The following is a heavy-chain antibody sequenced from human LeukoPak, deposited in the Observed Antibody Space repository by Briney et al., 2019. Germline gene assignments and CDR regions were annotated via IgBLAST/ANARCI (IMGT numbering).Heavy chain of an antibody. Sequence: GGSLRLSCAASLFTFTIYAMHWVRPAPGKGLEYVSAISSNGGSTYYANSVKGRFTISRDNSKNALYLQMGSLRAEDMAVYYCARGGFGSPGYYYYYMDVWGKGTTVTVSS. CDR2: ISSNGGST. V-gene: IGHV3-64*01. CDR1: LFTFTIYA. J-gene: IGHJ6*03. D-gene: IGHD3-10*01. CDR3: ARGGFGSPGYYYYYMDV.